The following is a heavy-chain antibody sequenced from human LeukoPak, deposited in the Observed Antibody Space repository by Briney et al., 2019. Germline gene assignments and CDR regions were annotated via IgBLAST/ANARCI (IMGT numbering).Heavy chain of an antibody. D-gene: IGHD3-3*01. CDR3: AREVVANYDFWSGYPLAY. CDR1: GFTFSSYS. Sequence: GGSLTLSCAASGFTFSSYSMNWVRQAPGKGLEWVSSISSSSSYIYYADSVKGRFPISRDNAKNSLYLQMNSLRAEDTAVYYCAREVVANYDFWSGYPLAYWGQGTLVTVSS. J-gene: IGHJ4*02. V-gene: IGHV3-21*01. CDR2: ISSSSSYI.